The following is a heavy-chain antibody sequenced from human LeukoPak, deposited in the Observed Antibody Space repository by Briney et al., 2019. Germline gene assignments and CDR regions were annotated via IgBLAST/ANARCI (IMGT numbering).Heavy chain of an antibody. Sequence: GGSLRLSCAASGFTFSNAWMSWVRQAPGKGLEWVGRIKSKTDGGTTDYAAPVKGRFTISRDDSKNTLYLQMNSLKTEDTAVYYCTTDSAFGSSWYGGDYWGQGTLITVSS. CDR3: TTDSAFGSSWYGGDY. CDR2: IKSKTDGGTT. D-gene: IGHD6-13*01. V-gene: IGHV3-15*01. J-gene: IGHJ4*02. CDR1: GFTFSNAW.